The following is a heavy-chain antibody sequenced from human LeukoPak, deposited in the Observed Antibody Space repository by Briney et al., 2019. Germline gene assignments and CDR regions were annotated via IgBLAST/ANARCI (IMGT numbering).Heavy chain of an antibody. V-gene: IGHV3-23*01. D-gene: IGHD3-9*01. CDR3: AKLKLYFDAYYFAY. J-gene: IGHJ4*02. CDR2: ISGSGGST. CDR1: GFTFSSYA. Sequence: SGGSLRLSCAASGFTFSSYAMSWVRQAPGKGLEWVSAISGSGGSTYYADSVKGRFTISRDNSKNTLYLQMNSLRAEDTAVYYCAKLKLYFDAYYFAYWGQGALVTVSS.